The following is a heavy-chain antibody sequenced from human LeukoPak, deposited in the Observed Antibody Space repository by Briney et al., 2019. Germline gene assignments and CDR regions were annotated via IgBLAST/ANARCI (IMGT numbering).Heavy chain of an antibody. Sequence: GGSLRLSRAVSGFFFAGYGMTWLRQAPGKGLEWVSGIALNDDDTDYADSVKGRFTISRDNSKNTLYLQMSNLGAEDTAVYYCTKCAAGGGGCYGWYWGQGTLVTVSS. CDR1: GFFFAGYG. CDR3: TKCAAGGGGCYGWY. D-gene: IGHD2-15*01. CDR2: IALNDDDT. V-gene: IGHV3-23*01. J-gene: IGHJ4*02.